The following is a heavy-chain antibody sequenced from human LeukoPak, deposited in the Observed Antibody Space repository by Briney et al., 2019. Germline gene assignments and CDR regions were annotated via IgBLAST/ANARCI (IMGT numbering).Heavy chain of an antibody. J-gene: IGHJ6*03. V-gene: IGHV1-18*01. CDR1: GYTFTSYG. CDR3: AKHGANYYYYYMDV. D-gene: IGHD4/OR15-4a*01. Sequence: GASVKVSCKASGYTFTSYGISWVRQAPGQGLEWMGWISAYNGNTNYAQKLQGRVTMTTDTSTSTAYMELRSLRSDDTAVYYCAKHGANYYYYYMDVWGKGTTVTVSS. CDR2: ISAYNGNT.